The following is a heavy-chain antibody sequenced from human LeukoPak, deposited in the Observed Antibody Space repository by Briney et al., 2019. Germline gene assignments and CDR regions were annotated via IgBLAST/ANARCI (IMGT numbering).Heavy chain of an antibody. CDR3: ARGPLSSSDY. CDR1: GGSTSSGRYY. J-gene: IGHJ4*02. Sequence: SQTLSLTCTVSGGSTSSGRYYWSWIRQHPGKDLEWIGYIYYSGSTYYNPSLKSRVTISMDTSKNQFSLKLSSVTAADTAVYYCARGPLSSSDYWGQGTLVTVSS. D-gene: IGHD6-6*01. CDR2: IYYSGST. V-gene: IGHV4-31*03.